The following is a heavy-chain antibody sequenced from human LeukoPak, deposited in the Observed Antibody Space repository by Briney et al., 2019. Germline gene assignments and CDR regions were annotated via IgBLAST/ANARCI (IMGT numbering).Heavy chain of an antibody. CDR1: GFTFSSYV. V-gene: IGHV3-23*01. CDR3: AKGGYCSSTSCYVGWFDP. Sequence: QSGGSLRLSCAASGFTFSSYVMNWVRQAPGKGLEWVSAISGGGGSTYYADSVKGRFTISRDNSKNTLFLQMNSLRAEDTAVYYCAKGGYCSSTSCYVGWFDPWGQGTLVTVSS. CDR2: ISGGGGST. J-gene: IGHJ5*02. D-gene: IGHD2-2*01.